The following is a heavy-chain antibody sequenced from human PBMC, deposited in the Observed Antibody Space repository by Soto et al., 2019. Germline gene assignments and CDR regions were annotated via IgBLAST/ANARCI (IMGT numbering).Heavy chain of an antibody. D-gene: IGHD5-18*01. CDR2: ISDDGTTT. Sequence: GGYLRLSCVVSGFTFSMYWMHWVRQVPGQSPFWVPRISDDGTTTNYADSVRGRFTLSRDNSKNTLYLQMNNLKPDDTAIYYCTGAPRADSSATGAHCGQRTSVTDY. J-gene: IGHJ4*01. CDR3: TGAPRADSSATGAHCGQRTSVTDY. V-gene: IGHV3-74*01. CDR1: GFTFSMYW.